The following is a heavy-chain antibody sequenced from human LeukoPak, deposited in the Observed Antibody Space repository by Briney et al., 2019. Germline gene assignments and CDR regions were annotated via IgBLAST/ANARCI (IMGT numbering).Heavy chain of an antibody. J-gene: IGHJ4*02. D-gene: IGHD2-2*01. Sequence: SETLSLTCTVSGGSISSSGYYWAWLRQPPGKGLEWIGSIYYAGSTYYNPSLKSRVTLSVDTSKNQFSLRLTSVTAADTAVYYCARTYSTTWDYWGQGTLVTVSS. V-gene: IGHV4-39*01. CDR1: GGSISSSGYY. CDR2: IYYAGST. CDR3: ARTYSTTWDY.